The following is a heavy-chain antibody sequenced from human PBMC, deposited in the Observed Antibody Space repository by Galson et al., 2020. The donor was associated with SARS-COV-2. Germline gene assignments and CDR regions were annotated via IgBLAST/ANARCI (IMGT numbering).Heavy chain of an antibody. D-gene: IGHD6-13*01. Sequence: SETLSLTCTVSGGSISSYYWSWIRQPPGKGLEWIGYIYYSGSTNYNPSLKSRVTISVDTSKNQFSLKLSSVTAADTAVYYCARDYGVAAAGFFDYWGQGTLVTVSS. CDR2: IYYSGST. CDR3: ARDYGVAAAGFFDY. V-gene: IGHV4-59*13. CDR1: GGSISSYY. J-gene: IGHJ4*02.